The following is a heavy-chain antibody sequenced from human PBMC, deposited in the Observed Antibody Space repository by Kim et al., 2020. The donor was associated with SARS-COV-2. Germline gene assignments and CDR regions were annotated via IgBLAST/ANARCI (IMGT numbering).Heavy chain of an antibody. J-gene: IGHJ4*02. V-gene: IGHV1-69*01. D-gene: IGHD5-12*01. Sequence: FQGRVTITADECTSTAYMELSSLRSEDTAVYYCARGGLRDGYNYDEFDYWGQGTLVTVSS. CDR3: ARGGLRDGYNYDEFDY.